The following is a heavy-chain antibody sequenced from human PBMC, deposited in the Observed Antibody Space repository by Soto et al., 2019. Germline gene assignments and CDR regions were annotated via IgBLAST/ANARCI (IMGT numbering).Heavy chain of an antibody. CDR1: GYTFTGYF. V-gene: IGHV1-2*02. CDR2: INPKTGVT. J-gene: IGHJ4*02. D-gene: IGHD5-12*01. CDR3: ARDLRSGYDNFFDY. Sequence: ASVKVSCKASGYTFTGYFMHWVRQAPGQGLEWMGWINPKTGVTNYAQKFQGRVTMTRDTSISTAYMELGRLRSDDTAMYYCARDLRSGYDNFFDYWGQGTQVTVSS.